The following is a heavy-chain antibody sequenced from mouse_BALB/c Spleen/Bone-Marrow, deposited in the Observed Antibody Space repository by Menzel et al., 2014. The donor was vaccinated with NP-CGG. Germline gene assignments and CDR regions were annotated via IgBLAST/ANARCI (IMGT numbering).Heavy chain of an antibody. CDR1: GFTFSTYG. V-gene: IGHV5-6*01. CDR3: TRQRNWDHYAMDY. D-gene: IGHD4-1*01. J-gene: IGHJ4*01. Sequence: EVHLVESGGDLVKPGGSLKLSCAASGFTFSTYGMSWVRQTPDKRLEWVATIRSGGGYTYYPDSEKGRFTISRDNANNTLYLQMSSLKSEDTAMYYCTRQRNWDHYAMDYWGQGTSVTVSS. CDR2: IRSGGGYT.